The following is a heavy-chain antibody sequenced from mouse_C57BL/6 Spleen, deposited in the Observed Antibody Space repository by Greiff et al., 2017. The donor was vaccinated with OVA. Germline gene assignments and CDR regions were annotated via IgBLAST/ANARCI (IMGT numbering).Heavy chain of an antibody. CDR2: IRNKANGYTT. Sequence: EVMLVESGGGLVQPGGSLSLSCAASGFTFTDYYMSWVRQPPGKALEWLGFIRNKANGYTTEYSATVKGRFTISRDNSKSILYLQRNALRAEDSATYYCARYDYGFDYWGQGTTLTVSS. CDR3: ARYDYGFDY. J-gene: IGHJ2*01. D-gene: IGHD2-4*01. V-gene: IGHV7-3*01. CDR1: GFTFTDYY.